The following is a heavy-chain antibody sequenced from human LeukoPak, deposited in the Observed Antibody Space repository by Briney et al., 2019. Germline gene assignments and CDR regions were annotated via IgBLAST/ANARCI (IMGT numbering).Heavy chain of an antibody. D-gene: IGHD2-15*01. Sequence: SETLSLTCTVSGGSISSYYRSWIRQPAGKGLEWIGRIYTSGSTNYNPSLKSRVTMSVDTSKSQFSLKLSSVTAADMAVYYCARGLSCSGDSCYSGWFDPWGQGTLVTVSS. CDR2: IYTSGST. CDR1: GGSISSYY. J-gene: IGHJ5*02. V-gene: IGHV4-4*07. CDR3: ARGLSCSGDSCYSGWFDP.